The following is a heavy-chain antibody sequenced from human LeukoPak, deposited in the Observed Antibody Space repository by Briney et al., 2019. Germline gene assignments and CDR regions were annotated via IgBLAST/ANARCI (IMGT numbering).Heavy chain of an antibody. V-gene: IGHV3-30-3*01. Sequence: PGRSLRLSCAASGFTFISYAMHWVRQAPGKGLEWVAVISYDGSNKYYADSVKGRFTISRDNSKNTLYLQMNSLRAEDTAVYYCARVRYDSSGYSLLGMDVWGQGTTVTVSS. CDR3: ARVRYDSSGYSLLGMDV. J-gene: IGHJ6*02. D-gene: IGHD3-22*01. CDR2: ISYDGSNK. CDR1: GFTFISYA.